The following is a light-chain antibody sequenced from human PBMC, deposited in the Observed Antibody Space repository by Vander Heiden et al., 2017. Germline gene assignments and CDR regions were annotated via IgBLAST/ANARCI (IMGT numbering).Light chain of an antibody. CDR2: ASS. Sequence: DIQMTQAPSSLSASVGDRVTITCRASQSINNCLNWYQQKPGKAPKLLIYASSSLQSEIPSRFSGSGSGTDFTLTISSLQPEDFATYYCQQSYSTPRTFGQGTKVEIK. V-gene: IGKV1-39*01. CDR1: QSINNC. CDR3: QQSYSTPRT. J-gene: IGKJ1*01.